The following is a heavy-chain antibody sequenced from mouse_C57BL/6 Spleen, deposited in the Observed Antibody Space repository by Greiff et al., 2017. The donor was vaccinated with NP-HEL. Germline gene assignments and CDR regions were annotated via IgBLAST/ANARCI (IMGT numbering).Heavy chain of an antibody. Sequence: DVQLVESGGGLVKPGGSLKLSCAASGFTFSSYAMSWVRQTPEKRLEWVATISDGGSYTYYPDNVKGRFTISRDNAKNNLYLQMSHLKSEDTAMYYCARGGYSNPFDYWGQGTTLTVSS. CDR3: ARGGYSNPFDY. D-gene: IGHD2-5*01. V-gene: IGHV5-4*01. CDR1: GFTFSSYA. CDR2: ISDGGSYT. J-gene: IGHJ2*01.